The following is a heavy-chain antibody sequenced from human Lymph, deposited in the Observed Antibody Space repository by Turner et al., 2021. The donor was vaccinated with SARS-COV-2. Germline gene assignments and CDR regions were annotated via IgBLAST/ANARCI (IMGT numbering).Heavy chain of an antibody. CDR2: INSDGSST. D-gene: IGHD3-22*01. CDR3: ANPSSYYDSSGFEF. J-gene: IGHJ4*02. V-gene: IGHV3-74*01. Sequence: EVQLVESEGGLVQPGGSLRLSCAASGFTFSSYWMHWVRQAPGKGLVWVSRINSDGSSTSYADSVKGRLTISRDHAKNTLYLQMNSLRAEDTAVYYCANPSSYYDSSGFEFWGQGTLVTVSS. CDR1: GFTFSSYW.